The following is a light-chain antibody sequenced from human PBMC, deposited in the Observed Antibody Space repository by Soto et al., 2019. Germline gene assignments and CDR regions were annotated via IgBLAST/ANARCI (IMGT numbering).Light chain of an antibody. CDR3: QQRSRWPALT. Sequence: EVILTQFPANLSLSPGESATLSCRASQSVSYHLAWHQQKPDQAPRLLIYDASNRAPGIPPRFSGSGSGTDFTLTFRSFEPEDSAIYYCQQRSRWPALTFGGGTKVEI. V-gene: IGKV3-11*01. J-gene: IGKJ4*01. CDR2: DAS. CDR1: QSVSYH.